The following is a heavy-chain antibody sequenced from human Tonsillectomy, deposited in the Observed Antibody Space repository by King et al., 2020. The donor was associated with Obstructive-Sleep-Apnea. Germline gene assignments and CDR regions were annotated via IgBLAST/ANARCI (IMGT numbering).Heavy chain of an antibody. CDR3: AKDRRRAAVSHGFSFEFDP. D-gene: IGHD6-13*01. CDR2: ISYDGSNK. Sequence: VQLVESGGGVVQPGRSLRLSCAASGFTFSSYGMHWVRQAPGKGLEWVAVISYDGSNKYYADSVKGRFTISRDNSKNTLYLQMNSLRAEDTAVYYCAKDRRRAAVSHGFSFEFDPWGQGTLVTVSS. CDR1: GFTFSSYG. J-gene: IGHJ5*02. V-gene: IGHV3-30*18.